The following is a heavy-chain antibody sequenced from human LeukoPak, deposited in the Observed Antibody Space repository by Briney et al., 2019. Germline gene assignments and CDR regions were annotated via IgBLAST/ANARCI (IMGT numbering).Heavy chain of an antibody. J-gene: IGHJ6*02. D-gene: IGHD4-17*01. CDR3: AREKDYGEYYYYGMDV. CDR1: GFTFSSYG. V-gene: IGHV3-33*01. CDR2: IWYDGSNK. Sequence: GGSLRLSCAASGFTFSSYGMHWVRQAPGKGLEWVAVIWYDGSNKYYADSVKGRFTISRDNSKNTLYLQMNSLRAEDTAVYYCAREKDYGEYYYYGMDVWGQGTTVTVSS.